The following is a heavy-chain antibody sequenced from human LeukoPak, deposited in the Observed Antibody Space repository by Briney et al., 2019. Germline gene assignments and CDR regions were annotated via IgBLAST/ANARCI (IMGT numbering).Heavy chain of an antibody. Sequence: SETLSLTCSDSVGSLSSYYWSWVRQPPGKGLEWVGDIYYSGSTNYNPSLRSRVTISVDTSKNQFFLILSSVTAADTAVCYCARAYSGSYSYFDHWGQGTLVTVSS. CDR2: IYYSGST. J-gene: IGHJ4*02. D-gene: IGHD1-26*01. V-gene: IGHV4-59*01. CDR1: VGSLSSYY. CDR3: ARAYSGSYSYFDH.